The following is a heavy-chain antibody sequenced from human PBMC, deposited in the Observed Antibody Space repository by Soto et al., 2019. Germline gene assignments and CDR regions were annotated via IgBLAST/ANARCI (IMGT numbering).Heavy chain of an antibody. D-gene: IGHD3-22*01. V-gene: IGHV3-53*01. J-gene: IGHJ3*01. CDR1: GFTFSSNA. Sequence: EVQLVESGGGLIQPGGCLRLSFGASGFTFSSNAMNWVRQAPGKGLEWVSLIYSGGSTYYADSVKGRFTISRDNSKNTLYLQMSSLRAEDTAVYYCATRPLLPGAPWGQGTMVTVSS. CDR2: IYSGGST. CDR3: ATRPLLPGAP.